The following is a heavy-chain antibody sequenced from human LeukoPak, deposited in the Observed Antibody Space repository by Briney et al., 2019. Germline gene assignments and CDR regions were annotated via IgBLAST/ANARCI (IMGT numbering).Heavy chain of an antibody. Sequence: SETLSLTCTVSGGSISSSSYYWGWIRQPPGKGLEWIGSIYYSGSTYYNPSLKSRVTISVDTSKNQFSLKLSSVTAADTAVYYCARVRLANYGSDSYYFDIWGPGTLVTVSS. V-gene: IGHV4-39*07. CDR2: IYYSGST. J-gene: IGHJ3*02. CDR1: GGSISSSSYY. CDR3: ARVRLANYGSDSYYFDI. D-gene: IGHD3-10*01.